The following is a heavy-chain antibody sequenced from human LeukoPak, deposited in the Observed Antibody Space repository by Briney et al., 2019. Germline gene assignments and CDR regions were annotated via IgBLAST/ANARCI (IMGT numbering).Heavy chain of an antibody. D-gene: IGHD5-18*01. CDR1: GFTFNNYA. Sequence: PGGSLRLSCTAAGFTFNNYAMSWVRQAPGKGLEWVSHISDSGGKTYYADSVKGRFTISRDNSKSTLYLQMNSLRAEDTALYYCAKQAPAMVVGSLDNWGPGTLVTVSS. CDR3: AKQAPAMVVGSLDN. J-gene: IGHJ4*02. CDR2: ISDSGGKT. V-gene: IGHV3-23*01.